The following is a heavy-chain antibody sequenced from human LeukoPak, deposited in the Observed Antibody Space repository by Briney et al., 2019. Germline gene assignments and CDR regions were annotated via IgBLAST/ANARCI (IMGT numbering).Heavy chain of an antibody. D-gene: IGHD4-17*01. J-gene: IGHJ4*02. CDR3: ARDLGDYVPLVDY. Sequence: GGSLRLSCAASGFTFSSYSMNWVRQAPGKGLEWVSSTSSSSSYIYYADSVKGRFTISRDNAKNSLYLQMNSLRAEDTAVYYCARDLGDYVPLVDYWGQGTLVTVSS. CDR2: TSSSSSYI. V-gene: IGHV3-21*01. CDR1: GFTFSSYS.